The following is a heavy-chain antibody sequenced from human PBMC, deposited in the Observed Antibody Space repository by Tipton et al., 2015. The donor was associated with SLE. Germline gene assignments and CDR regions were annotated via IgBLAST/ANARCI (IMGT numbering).Heavy chain of an antibody. J-gene: IGHJ4*02. Sequence: SLRLSCAASGFTFSASWMTWVRQAPGKGLEWVANINQDGSIRQYVDSVRGRFTISRDNAENSLFLQLNSLRLEDTAMYYCARDSGYRIGDYWGQGSLVTVSS. CDR2: INQDGSIR. D-gene: IGHD5-12*01. V-gene: IGHV3-7*01. CDR1: GFTFSASW. CDR3: ARDSGYRIGDY.